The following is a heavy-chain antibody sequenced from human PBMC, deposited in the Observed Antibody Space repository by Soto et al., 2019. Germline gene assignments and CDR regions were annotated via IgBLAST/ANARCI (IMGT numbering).Heavy chain of an antibody. J-gene: IGHJ5*02. Sequence: GASVNVSCKASGYIFSANYIHWVRQAPGQGLEWLGWINPHSGATNYAQTFLGRVTMSADTSASKAYMDLARLKSDDKAVYYGVRAHAIGCSNWFDPWGRGTLVTVSS. CDR3: VRAHAIGCSNWFDP. CDR1: GYIFSANY. CDR2: INPHSGAT. V-gene: IGHV1-2*02. D-gene: IGHD3-10*02.